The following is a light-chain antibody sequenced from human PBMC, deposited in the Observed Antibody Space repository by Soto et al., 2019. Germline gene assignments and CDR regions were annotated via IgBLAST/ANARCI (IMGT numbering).Light chain of an antibody. CDR3: SSYSSSATTYV. CDR1: SSDIGPYNY. Sequence: QSALPQPASVSGSPGQSITISCIGTSSDIGPYNYVSWYQQHPDKAPKLILYEVTNRPSGASDRFSGSKSGNAAFLTISGLQAEDEADFYCSSYSSSATTYVFGNGTKVTV. V-gene: IGLV2-14*01. J-gene: IGLJ1*01. CDR2: EVT.